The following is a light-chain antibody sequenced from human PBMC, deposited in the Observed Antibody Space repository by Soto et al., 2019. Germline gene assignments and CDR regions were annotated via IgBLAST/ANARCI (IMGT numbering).Light chain of an antibody. J-gene: IGKJ5*01. CDR2: GAS. V-gene: IGKV3-20*01. CDR3: QYYYESSP. Sequence: EIVLTQSPGTLSLSPEERATLSCRASQSVSTNQLAWYQQKPGQAPRLLIYGASSRATGIADRFSGSGSGTDFTLTISRLEPEDFAVYYCQYYYESSPFGRGTRLEIK. CDR1: QSVSTNQ.